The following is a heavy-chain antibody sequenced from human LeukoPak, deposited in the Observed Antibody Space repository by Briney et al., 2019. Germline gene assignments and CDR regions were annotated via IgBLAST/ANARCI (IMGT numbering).Heavy chain of an antibody. CDR2: IYHSGST. CDR1: GGSISSGGYS. D-gene: IGHD5-12*01. V-gene: IGHV4-30-2*01. Sequence: SQTLSLTCAVSGGSISSGGYSWSWIRQPPGKGLEWIGYIYHSGSTYYNPSLKSRVTISVDRSKNQFSLKLSSVTAADTAVYYCAREVATIGYYFDYWGQGTLATVSS. CDR3: AREVATIGYYFDY. J-gene: IGHJ4*02.